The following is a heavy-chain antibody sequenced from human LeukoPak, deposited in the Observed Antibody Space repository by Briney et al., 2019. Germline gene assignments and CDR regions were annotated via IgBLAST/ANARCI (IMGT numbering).Heavy chain of an antibody. CDR1: GGSLSGYY. D-gene: IGHD5-18*01. V-gene: IGHV4-34*01. J-gene: IGHJ4*02. Sequence: SETLSLTCAVYGGSLSGYYWSWIRQPPEKGLEWMGEINHSGITNYNPSLKSRVTMSTDTSKKQFSMKLSSVTAADTAVYYCARSPDGYRYTYFDYWGQGTLVTVSS. CDR3: ARSPDGYRYTYFDY. CDR2: INHSGIT.